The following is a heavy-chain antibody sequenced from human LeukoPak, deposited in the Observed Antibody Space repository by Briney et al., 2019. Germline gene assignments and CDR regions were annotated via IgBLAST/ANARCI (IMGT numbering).Heavy chain of an antibody. CDR3: ARVRYCGGDCFSFDC. CDR1: GFTFSSYG. J-gene: IGHJ4*02. D-gene: IGHD2-21*02. V-gene: IGHV3-23*01. CDR2: ISGSGGST. Sequence: GGSLRLSCVASGFTFSSYGTSWVRQAPGKGLEWVSAISGSGGSTYYADSVKGRFTISRENAKNSLYLQMNSLRAGDTAVYYCARVRYCGGDCFSFDCWGQGTLVTVSS.